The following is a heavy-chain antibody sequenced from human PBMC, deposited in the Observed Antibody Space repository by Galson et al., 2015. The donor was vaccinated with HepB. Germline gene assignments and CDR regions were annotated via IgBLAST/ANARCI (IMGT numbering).Heavy chain of an antibody. Sequence: TLSLTCTVAGGSVNSGVFFWTWIRQHPGKGLEWVGNIYYRGTTYYNPSLRSRVTMSVDTSKNQFSLKLTSVTAADAAVYYCARAEALGGLFFPSGAHGLDVWGQGTTVTVS. CDR3: ARAEALGGLFFPSGAHGLDV. V-gene: IGHV4-31*03. CDR2: IYYRGTT. J-gene: IGHJ6*02. D-gene: IGHD3-10*01. CDR1: GGSVNSGVFF.